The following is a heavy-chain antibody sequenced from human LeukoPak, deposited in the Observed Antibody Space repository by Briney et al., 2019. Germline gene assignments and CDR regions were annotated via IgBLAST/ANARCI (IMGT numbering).Heavy chain of an antibody. V-gene: IGHV4-31*03. J-gene: IGHJ3*02. Sequence: PSETLSLTCTVSGGSISSGGYYWSWIRQHPGKGLEWIGYIYYSESTYYNPSLKSRVTISVDPSKNQFSMKLSSVTAADPAVYYCARDRASYYDSSGYPDAFDIWGQGTMVTVSS. CDR1: GGSISSGGYY. D-gene: IGHD3-22*01. CDR2: IYYSEST. CDR3: ARDRASYYDSSGYPDAFDI.